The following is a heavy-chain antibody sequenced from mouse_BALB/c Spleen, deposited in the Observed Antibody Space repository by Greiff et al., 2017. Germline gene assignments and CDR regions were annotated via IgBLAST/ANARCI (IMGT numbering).Heavy chain of an antibody. J-gene: IGHJ2*01. CDR1: GFTFSSYA. V-gene: IGHV5-6-5*01. D-gene: IGHD2-4*01. CDR2: ISSGGST. Sequence: EVQGVESGGGLVKPGGSLKLSCAASGFTFSSYAMSWVRQTPEKRLEWVASISSGGSTYYPDSVKGRFTISRDNARNILYLQMSSLRSEDTAMYYCARRIYYDYDEKDYFDYWGQGTTLTVSS. CDR3: ARRIYYDYDEKDYFDY.